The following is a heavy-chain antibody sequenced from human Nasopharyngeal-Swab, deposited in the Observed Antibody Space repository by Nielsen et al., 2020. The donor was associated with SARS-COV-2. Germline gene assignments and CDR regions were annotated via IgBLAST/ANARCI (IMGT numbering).Heavy chain of an antibody. J-gene: IGHJ5*02. CDR2: ISSSGSTI. CDR3: ARDFGAPSSSWYDGDWFDP. Sequence: GGSLRLSCAASGFTFSDYYISWIRQAPGKGLEWVSYISSSGSTIYYADSVKGRFTISRDNAKNSLYLQMNSLRAEDTAVYYCARDFGAPSSSWYDGDWFDPWGQGTLVTVSS. V-gene: IGHV3-11*01. D-gene: IGHD6-13*01. CDR1: GFTFSDYY.